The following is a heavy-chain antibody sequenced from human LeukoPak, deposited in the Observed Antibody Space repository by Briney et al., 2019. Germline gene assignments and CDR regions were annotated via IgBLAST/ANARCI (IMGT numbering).Heavy chain of an antibody. V-gene: IGHV1-69*04. D-gene: IGHD2-8*01. CDR3: ARDRLINYGMDV. Sequence: SVKVSCKASGGTFSSYAISWVRQAPGQGPEWMGRIIPILGIANYAQRFQGRVTITADKSTSTAYMELSSLRSEDTAVYYCARDRLINYGMDVWGQGTTVTVSS. CDR1: GGTFSSYA. CDR2: IIPILGIA. J-gene: IGHJ6*02.